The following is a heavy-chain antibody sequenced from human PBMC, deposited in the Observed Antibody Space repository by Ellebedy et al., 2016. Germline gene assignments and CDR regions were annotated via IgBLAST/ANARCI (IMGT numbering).Heavy chain of an antibody. D-gene: IGHD3-10*01. CDR1: GFTVSTNY. CDR2: IYSGGST. J-gene: IGHJ4*02. V-gene: IGHV3-66*01. CDR3: AREFSGSYYND. Sequence: GGSLRLSCAASGFTVSTNYMSWVRQAPGKGLEWVSLIYSGGSTYYADSVKGRFTISRDNSKNTLYLQMNSLRAGDTAVYYCAREFSGSYYNDWGQGTLVTVSS.